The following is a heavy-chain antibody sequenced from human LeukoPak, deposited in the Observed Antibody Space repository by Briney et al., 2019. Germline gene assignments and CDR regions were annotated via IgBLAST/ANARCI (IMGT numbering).Heavy chain of an antibody. J-gene: IGHJ3*02. CDR1: GFTFSNYL. Sequence: GRSLRLSCAASGFTFSNYLMHWVRHAPGKGLVGVSRINSDESNTNSYADSVKGRFTISRYNAKNTLYLQMNSLRAEDTAVYFCGRGGNGIDIWGQGTTVIVSS. V-gene: IGHV3-74*01. D-gene: IGHD2-8*01. CDR3: GRGGNGIDI. CDR2: INSDESNT.